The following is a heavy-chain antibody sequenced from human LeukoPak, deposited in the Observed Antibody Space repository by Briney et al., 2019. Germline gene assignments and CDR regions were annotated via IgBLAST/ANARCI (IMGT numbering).Heavy chain of an antibody. J-gene: IGHJ5*02. CDR2: IYYSGST. CDR3: ARQLPNGSGSYIGGYNWFDP. Sequence: PSETLSLTCTVSGGSISSYYWSWIRQPPGKGLEWIGYIYYSGSTNYNPSLKSRVTISVDTSKNQFSLKLSSVTAADTAVYYCARQLPNGSGSYIGGYNWFDPWGQGTLVTVSS. V-gene: IGHV4-59*08. D-gene: IGHD3-10*01. CDR1: GGSISSYY.